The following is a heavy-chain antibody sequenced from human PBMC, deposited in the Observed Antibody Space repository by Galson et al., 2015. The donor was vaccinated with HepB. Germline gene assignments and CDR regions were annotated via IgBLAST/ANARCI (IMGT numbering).Heavy chain of an antibody. CDR3: ARSLGYGGYPS. CDR1: GLSLSNARMG. CDR2: IFSNDEK. D-gene: IGHD5-12*01. J-gene: IGHJ4*02. Sequence: PALVKPTQTLTLTCTVSGLSLSNARMGVSWIRQPPGKALEWLAHIFSNDEKSYSTSLKSRLTISKGTSKSQVVLTMTNMDPVDTATYYCARSLGYGGYPSWGQGTLVTVSS. V-gene: IGHV2-26*01.